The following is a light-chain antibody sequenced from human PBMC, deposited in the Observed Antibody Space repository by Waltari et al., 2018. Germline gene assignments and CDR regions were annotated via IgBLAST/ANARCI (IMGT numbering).Light chain of an antibody. CDR2: DDS. Sequence: SYALTQPPSVSVAPGQTARHTCGGTNIGIKSVPWYQQRPGQAPVLVGYDDSDRPSGISDRLAGTKSGSTATLTISRAEAGDEADYYCQVWDRITDHYVFGTGTKVTVL. CDR3: QVWDRITDHYV. CDR1: NIGIKS. V-gene: IGLV3-21*02. J-gene: IGLJ1*01.